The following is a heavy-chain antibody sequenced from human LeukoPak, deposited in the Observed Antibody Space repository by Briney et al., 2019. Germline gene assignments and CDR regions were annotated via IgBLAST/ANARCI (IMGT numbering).Heavy chain of an antibody. CDR1: GFTFSAFG. CDR2: IWNDGNNK. CDR3: ARGVLYSLSDPGLAILGD. V-gene: IGHV3-33*01. D-gene: IGHD7-27*01. Sequence: GGSLRLSCAASGFTFSAFGMHWVRQAPGRGLEWVTVIWNDGNNKYYADSVKGRFTNSRDNSKNTLYLQMSNLRAEDTAVYYCARGVLYSLSDPGLAILGDWGQGTPVTVSS. J-gene: IGHJ4*02.